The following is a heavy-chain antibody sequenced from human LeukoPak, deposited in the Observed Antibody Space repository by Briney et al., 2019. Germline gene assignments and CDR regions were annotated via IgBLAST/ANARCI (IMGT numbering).Heavy chain of an antibody. CDR2: ISHDGTT. CDR3: TRENRPFCPFAY. V-gene: IGHV4-4*02. Sequence: SETLSLTCGVSGGPIDITNYWSWVRQAPGKGLEWIGEISHDGTTNYNPSLRSRVAMSLDRANNQFSLTLTSVTAADTAVYYCTRENRPFCPFAYWGQGVLVTVSS. J-gene: IGHJ4*02. CDR1: GGPIDITNY. D-gene: IGHD2/OR15-2a*01.